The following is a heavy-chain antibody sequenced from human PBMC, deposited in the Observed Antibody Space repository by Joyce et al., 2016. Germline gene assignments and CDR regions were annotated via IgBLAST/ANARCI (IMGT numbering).Heavy chain of an antibody. D-gene: IGHD2-8*01. Sequence: EVQLVESGGGLVQPGGSLRLSCAASGFNLGSFWMRWVRQAPGEGVDGVANIDEDGSAKYYVNSVRGRFTISRDNARNSVDLQIISLRVEDTAVYYCATKMGDYWGQGALVHVSS. V-gene: IGHV3-7*03. CDR2: IDEDGSAK. CDR1: GFNLGSFW. J-gene: IGHJ4*02. CDR3: ATKMGDY.